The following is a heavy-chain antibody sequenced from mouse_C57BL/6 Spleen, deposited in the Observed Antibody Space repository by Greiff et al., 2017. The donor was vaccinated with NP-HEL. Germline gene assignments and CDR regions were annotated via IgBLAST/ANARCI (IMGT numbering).Heavy chain of an antibody. Sequence: EVQLQQSGAELVKPGASVKLSCTASGFNIKDYYMHWVKQRTEQGLEWIGMIDPEDGETKYAPQFQGKATITADTSSNTAYLQLSSLTSEDTAVYYCANGNAGFAYWGQGTLVTVSA. D-gene: IGHD1-1*01. CDR3: ANGNAGFAY. V-gene: IGHV14-2*01. J-gene: IGHJ3*01. CDR1: GFNIKDYY. CDR2: IDPEDGET.